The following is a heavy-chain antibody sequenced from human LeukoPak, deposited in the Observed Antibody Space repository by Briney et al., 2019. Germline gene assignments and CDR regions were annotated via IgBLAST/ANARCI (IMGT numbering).Heavy chain of an antibody. CDR1: GGSISSYY. J-gene: IGHJ6*02. CDR3: ARRKGGSYWDYYYYGMDV. CDR2: IYYSGST. V-gene: IGHV4-59*08. Sequence: PSETLSLTCTVSGGSISSYYWSWIRQPPGKGLEWIGYIYYSGSTNYNPSLKSRVTISVDTSKNQFSLKLSSVTAADTAVYYCARRKGGSYWDYYYYGMDVWGQGTTVTVSS. D-gene: IGHD1-26*01.